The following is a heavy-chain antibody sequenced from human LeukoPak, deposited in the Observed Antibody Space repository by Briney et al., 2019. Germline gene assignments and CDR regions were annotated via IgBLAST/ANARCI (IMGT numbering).Heavy chain of an antibody. Sequence: GASVKVSCKASGYTFTSYGISWVRQAPGQGLEWMGWISAYNGNTNYAQKLQGRVTMTTDTSTSTAYMELRSLRSDDTAVYYCARDWYYYDSSGSRSQDAFDIWGQGTMVTVSS. CDR1: GYTFTSYG. J-gene: IGHJ3*02. V-gene: IGHV1-18*01. CDR3: ARDWYYYDSSGSRSQDAFDI. D-gene: IGHD3-22*01. CDR2: ISAYNGNT.